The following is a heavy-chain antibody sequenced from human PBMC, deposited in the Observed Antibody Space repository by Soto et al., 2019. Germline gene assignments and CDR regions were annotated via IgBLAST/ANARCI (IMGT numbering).Heavy chain of an antibody. J-gene: IGHJ6*02. CDR3: ARSGCGGDCYSAYYYGMDV. CDR2: ISAYNGNT. D-gene: IGHD2-21*02. V-gene: IGHV1-18*01. Sequence: GASVKVSCKASGHTFTSYGISWVRQAPGQGLEWMGWISAYNGNTNYAQKLQGRVTMTTDTSTSTAYMELRSLRSDDTAVYYCARSGCGGDCYSAYYYGMDVWGQGTTVTVSS. CDR1: GHTFTSYG.